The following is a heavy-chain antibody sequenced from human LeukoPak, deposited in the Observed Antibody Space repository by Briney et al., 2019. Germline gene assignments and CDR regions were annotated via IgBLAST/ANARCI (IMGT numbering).Heavy chain of an antibody. J-gene: IGHJ6*03. CDR3: ARVGWFGTYYYYYYMDV. CDR2: IYTSGST. Sequence: PSETLSLTCTVSGNSISSGDNYWSWIRQPAGKGLEWIGRIYTSGSTNYNPSLKSRVTISVDTSKNQFSLKLSSVTAADTAVYYCARVGWFGTYYYYYYMDVWGKGTTVTISS. V-gene: IGHV4-61*02. D-gene: IGHD3-10*01. CDR1: GNSISSGDNY.